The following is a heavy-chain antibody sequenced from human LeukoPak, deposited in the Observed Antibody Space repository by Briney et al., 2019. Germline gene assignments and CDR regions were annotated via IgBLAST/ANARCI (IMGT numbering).Heavy chain of an antibody. D-gene: IGHD1-26*01. CDR3: ARAGGRSWFDP. CDR1: GYTFSDSY. V-gene: IGHV1-2*02. Sequence: GASVKVSCKASGYTFSDSYIHWVRQAPGQGLEWMGSMNPKSGGTTYAQKFQGRVSMTRDTSISTAYMELASLTSDDTAVYYCARAGGRSWFDPWGQGTLVTVSS. CDR2: MNPKSGGT. J-gene: IGHJ5*02.